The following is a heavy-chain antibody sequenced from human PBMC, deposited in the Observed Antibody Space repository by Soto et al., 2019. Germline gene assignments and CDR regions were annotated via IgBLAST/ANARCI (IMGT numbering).Heavy chain of an antibody. CDR3: STGRWQIEY. V-gene: IGHV3-15*07. CDR1: GFGGFHNPW. CDR2: MISKSDGGTR. Sequence: GGSLRLSCVVSGFGGFHNPWMNWVRQAPGKGLEWVGRMISKSDGGTRDYAAAVKGRFIISRDDSKNTLYLEMNSLKTEDTGVYYCSTGRWQIEYWGQGTPVTVSS. J-gene: IGHJ4*02.